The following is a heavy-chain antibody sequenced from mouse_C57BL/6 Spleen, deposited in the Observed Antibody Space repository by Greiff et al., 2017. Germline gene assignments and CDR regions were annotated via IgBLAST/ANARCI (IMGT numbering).Heavy chain of an antibody. CDR2: IYPRSGNT. V-gene: IGHV1-81*01. D-gene: IGHD2-4*01. CDR1: GYTFTSYG. J-gene: IGHJ3*01. CDR3: ARNDYDEGAGAY. Sequence: QVQLQQSGAELARPGASVKLSCKASGYTFTSYGISWVKQRTGQGLEWIGEIYPRSGNTYYNEKFKGKATLTADKSSSTAYMELRSLTSEDSAVYFCARNDYDEGAGAYWGQGTLVTVSA.